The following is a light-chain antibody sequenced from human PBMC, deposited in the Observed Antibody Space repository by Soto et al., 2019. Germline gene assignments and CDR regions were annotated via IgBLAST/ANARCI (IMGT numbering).Light chain of an antibody. J-gene: IGKJ1*01. Sequence: AIRMTQSPSSFSASTGDRVTITCRASQGISSYLAWYQQKPGKAPKRLIYAASTLQSGVPSRFSGSGSGTDFTLTISCLQSEDFATYYCQQYYSYPQTFGQGTKV. V-gene: IGKV1-8*01. CDR3: QQYYSYPQT. CDR2: AAS. CDR1: QGISSY.